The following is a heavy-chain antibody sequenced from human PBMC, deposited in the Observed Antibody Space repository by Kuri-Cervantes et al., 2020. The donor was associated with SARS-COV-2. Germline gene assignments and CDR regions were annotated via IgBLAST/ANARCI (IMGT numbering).Heavy chain of an antibody. D-gene: IGHD2-2*02. CDR2: ISSSSTYI. V-gene: IGHV3-11*06. CDR3: ARGGVPAAILNWFDP. Sequence: GESLKISCAASGFTFSDFYMTWIRQAPGKGLEWVSYISSSSTYIYYADSVKGRFTITRDNAKNSLYLQMNSLRAEDTAVYYCARGGVPAAILNWFDPWGQGTLVTVSS. J-gene: IGHJ5*02. CDR1: GFTFSDFY.